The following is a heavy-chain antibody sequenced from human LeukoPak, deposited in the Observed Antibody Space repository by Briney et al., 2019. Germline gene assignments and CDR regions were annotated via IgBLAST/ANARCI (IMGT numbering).Heavy chain of an antibody. D-gene: IGHD3-9*01. CDR2: IYYSGST. Sequence: SETLSLTCTVSGGSISSYYWSWIRQPPGKGLEWIGYIYYSGSTNYNPSLKSRVTISVDTSKNQFSLKLRSVTAADTAVYYCARLTGYSSESWFDPWGQGTLVTVSS. CDR1: GGSISSYY. CDR3: ARLTGYSSESWFDP. V-gene: IGHV4-59*01. J-gene: IGHJ5*02.